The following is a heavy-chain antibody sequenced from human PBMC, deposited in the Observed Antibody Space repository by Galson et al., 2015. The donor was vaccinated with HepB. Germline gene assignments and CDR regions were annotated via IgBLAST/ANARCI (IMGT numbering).Heavy chain of an antibody. CDR3: ARGFNYFDY. Sequence: SLRLSCAASGFTFSRYGMHWVRQAPGKGPEWVAVIWYDGSNKYYADSVKGRFTISRDNSKNTLYLQMNSLRAEDTAVYYCARGFNYFDYWGQGTLVTVSS. CDR2: IWYDGSNK. CDR1: GFTFSRYG. V-gene: IGHV3-33*08. J-gene: IGHJ4*02.